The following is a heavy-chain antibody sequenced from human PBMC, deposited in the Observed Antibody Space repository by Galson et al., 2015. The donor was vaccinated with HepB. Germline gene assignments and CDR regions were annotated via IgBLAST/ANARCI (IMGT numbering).Heavy chain of an antibody. Sequence: SLRLSCAASGFTFSSYWMSWVRQAPGKGLEWVANIKQDGSEKYYVDSVKGRFTISRDNAKNSLYLQMNSLRAEDTAVYYCARDRPTYYYGSGSLDYWGQGTLVTVSS. CDR2: IKQDGSEK. CDR1: GFTFSSYW. V-gene: IGHV3-7*03. J-gene: IGHJ4*02. CDR3: ARDRPTYYYGSGSLDY. D-gene: IGHD3-10*01.